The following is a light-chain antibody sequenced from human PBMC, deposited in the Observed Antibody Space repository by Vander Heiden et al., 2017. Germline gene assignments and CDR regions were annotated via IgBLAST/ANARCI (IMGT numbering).Light chain of an antibody. Sequence: VLTQPPVTLSLSPGERATLSCTASQSLTSGYLAWSQRKPGQAPRLVISGASSRATGIPDRFYGSGSGTDFTLTISRLEPEDSAVYYCQHYGGSPLFTFGPGTKVDIK. CDR3: QHYGGSPLFT. CDR1: QSLTSGY. V-gene: IGKV3-20*01. CDR2: GAS. J-gene: IGKJ3*01.